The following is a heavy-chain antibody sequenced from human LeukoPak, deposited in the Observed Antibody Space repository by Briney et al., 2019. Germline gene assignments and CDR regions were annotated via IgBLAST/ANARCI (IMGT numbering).Heavy chain of an antibody. CDR1: GFTFSSYW. D-gene: IGHD4-17*01. J-gene: IGHJ4*02. Sequence: GGFLRLSCAASGFTFSSYWMHWVRQAPGKGLVWVSRINSDGSSTSYADSVKGRFTISRDNAKNTLYLQMNSLRAEDTAVYYCARGSEDGDYEDYFDYWGQGTLVTVSS. CDR3: ARGSEDGDYEDYFDY. CDR2: INSDGSST. V-gene: IGHV3-74*01.